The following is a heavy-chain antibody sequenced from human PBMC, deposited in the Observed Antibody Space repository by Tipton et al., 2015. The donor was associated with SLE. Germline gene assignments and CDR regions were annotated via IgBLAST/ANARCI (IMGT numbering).Heavy chain of an antibody. CDR1: GFIFSSNA. V-gene: IGHV3-48*03. Sequence: SLRLSCTASGFIFSSNAMSWVRQAPGKGLEWVSYIISSGSTIYYADSVKGRFTISRDNAKNSLYLQMNSLRAEDTAVYYCARGIEYGSGSYYPNLGYWGQGTLVTVSS. D-gene: IGHD3-10*01. CDR2: IISSGSTI. J-gene: IGHJ4*02. CDR3: ARGIEYGSGSYYPNLGY.